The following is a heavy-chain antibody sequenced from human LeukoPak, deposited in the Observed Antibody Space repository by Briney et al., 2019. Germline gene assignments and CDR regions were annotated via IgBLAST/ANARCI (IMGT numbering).Heavy chain of an antibody. CDR2: IYHSGSP. CDR1: GYSISSGYY. CDR3: ARDPGMTTVTKGEWFDP. J-gene: IGHJ5*02. V-gene: IGHV4-38-2*02. D-gene: IGHD4-17*01. Sequence: SETLSLTCAVSGYSISSGYYWGWIRQPPGKGLEWVGIIYHSGSPYYNPSLKSRVTISVDTSKKQFSLKLSSVTAADTAVYYCARDPGMTTVTKGEWFDPWGQGTLVTVSS.